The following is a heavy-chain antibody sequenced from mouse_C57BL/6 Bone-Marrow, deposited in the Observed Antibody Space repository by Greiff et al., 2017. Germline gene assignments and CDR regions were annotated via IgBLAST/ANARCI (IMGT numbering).Heavy chain of an antibody. V-gene: IGHV1-36*01. J-gene: IGHJ2*02. D-gene: IGHD1-1*02. Sequence: VQLKQSGPVLVKPGPSVKISCKASGFTFTDYYMHWVKQSPGKSLEWIGLVYPSNGGTSYNQKFKGKATLTVDTSSSTAYMELNSLTSEDSAVYYCARWWFDYWGQGTSLTVAS. CDR1: GFTFTDYY. CDR2: VYPSNGGT. CDR3: ARWWFDY.